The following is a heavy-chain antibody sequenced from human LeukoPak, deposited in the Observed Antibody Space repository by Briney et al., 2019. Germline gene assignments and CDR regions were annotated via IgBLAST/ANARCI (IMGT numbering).Heavy chain of an antibody. D-gene: IGHD3-22*01. CDR2: IYTSGST. CDR1: GGSISRYY. V-gene: IGHV4-4*09. CDR3: ARHAKGFDSSGFGAFDI. Sequence: SETLSLTCTVSGGSISRYYWSWIRQPPGKGLEWIGYIYTSGSTNYNPSLKSRVTISVDTSKNQFSLKLSSVTAADTAVYYCARHAKGFDSSGFGAFDIWGQGTMVTVSS. J-gene: IGHJ3*02.